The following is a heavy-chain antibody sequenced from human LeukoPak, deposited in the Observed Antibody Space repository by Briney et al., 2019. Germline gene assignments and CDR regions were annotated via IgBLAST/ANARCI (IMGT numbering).Heavy chain of an antibody. CDR1: GYTFTSYG. J-gene: IGHJ5*02. V-gene: IGHV1-46*01. CDR3: ARQDYYDSSGYFMVRSDWFDP. D-gene: IGHD3-22*01. Sequence: ASVKVSCKASGYTFTSYGISWVRQAPGQGLEWMGIINPSGGSTSYARKFQGRVTMTRDTSTSTVYMELSSLRSEDTAVYYCARQDYYDSSGYFMVRSDWFDPWGQGTLVTVSS. CDR2: INPSGGST.